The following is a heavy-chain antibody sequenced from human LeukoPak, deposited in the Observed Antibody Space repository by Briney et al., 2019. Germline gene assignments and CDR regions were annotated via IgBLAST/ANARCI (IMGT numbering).Heavy chain of an antibody. D-gene: IGHD3-3*01. V-gene: IGHV1-8*01. CDR3: ARGTVAGYYDFWSGSPHQYFDP. J-gene: IGHJ5*02. Sequence: ASVKVSCKASGYTFTSYDINWVRQATGQGLEWMGWMNPNSGNTGYAQKFQGRVTMTRNTSISTAYMELSSLRSEDTAVYYCARGTVAGYYDFWSGSPHQYFDPWGQGTLVTVSS. CDR2: MNPNSGNT. CDR1: GYTFTSYD.